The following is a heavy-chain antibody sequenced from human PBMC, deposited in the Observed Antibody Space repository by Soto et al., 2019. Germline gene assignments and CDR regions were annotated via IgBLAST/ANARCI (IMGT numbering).Heavy chain of an antibody. CDR3: ARGGGYDSFDY. J-gene: IGHJ4*02. CDR2: ISHLEST. D-gene: IGHD5-12*01. Sequence: SETLSLTCTVSGASISYGGFSWSWIRQSPGKGLEWIGYISHLESTYFHPSFKSRLTMSIGRTRNQFSLKLSSVTAADMAVYYCARGGGYDSFDYWGQGVLVTVSS. V-gene: IGHV4-30-2*06. CDR1: GASISYGGFS.